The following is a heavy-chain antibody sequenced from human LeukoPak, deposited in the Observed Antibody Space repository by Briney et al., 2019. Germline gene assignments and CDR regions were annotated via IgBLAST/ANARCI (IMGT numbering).Heavy chain of an antibody. CDR2: INHSGST. Sequence: SETLSLTCAVYGGSFSGYYWGWIRQPPGKGLEWIGEINHSGSTNYNPSLKSRVTISVDTSKNQFSLKLSSVTAADTAVYYCASVYPITIFGVATRGWFDPWGQGTLVTVSS. CDR1: GGSFSGYY. D-gene: IGHD3-3*01. J-gene: IGHJ5*02. CDR3: ASVYPITIFGVATRGWFDP. V-gene: IGHV4-34*01.